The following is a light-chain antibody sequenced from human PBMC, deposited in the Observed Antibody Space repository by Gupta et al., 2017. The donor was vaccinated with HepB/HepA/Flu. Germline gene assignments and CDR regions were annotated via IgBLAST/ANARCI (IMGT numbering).Light chain of an antibody. J-gene: IGKJ3*01. CDR2: LGS. CDR3: RLSLQNPPFT. Sequence: DIVMTQSPLSLPVTPGEPASISCRSSQSRLHSNGYNYLDWYLQKPGQAPQLLIYLGSNRDAGVPDRFSGSGYGTDFTLKMSRGEAEDVGVYYCRLSLQNPPFTFGHGTKVDIK. CDR1: QSRLHSNGYNY. V-gene: IGKV2-28*01.